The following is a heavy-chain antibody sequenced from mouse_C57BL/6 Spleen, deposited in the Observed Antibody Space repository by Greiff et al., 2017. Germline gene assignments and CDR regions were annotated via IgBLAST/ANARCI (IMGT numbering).Heavy chain of an antibody. J-gene: IGHJ3*01. D-gene: IGHD1-1*01. CDR2: IWSGGST. Sequence: QVQLKQSGPGLVQPSQSLSITCTVSGFSLTSYGVHWVRQSPGKGLEWLGVIWSGGSTDYNAAFISRLSISKDNSKSQVFFKMNSLQADDTAIYYCASPSYYPSFAYWGQGTLVTVSA. CDR1: GFSLTSYG. V-gene: IGHV2-2*01. CDR3: ASPSYYPSFAY.